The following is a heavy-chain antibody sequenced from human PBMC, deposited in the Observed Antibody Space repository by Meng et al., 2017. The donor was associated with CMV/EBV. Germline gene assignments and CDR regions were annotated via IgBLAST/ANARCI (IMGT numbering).Heavy chain of an antibody. D-gene: IGHD3-3*01. V-gene: IGHV4-34*01. Sequence: HGQQRQGGAGPVKPSATLSLAWRVYGGAFNCYYWRWIRQPPGKGLEWIGEINHSGSTNYNPSLKSRVTISVDTSKNQFSLKLSSVTAADTAVYYCARGSRRLPRFNWFDPWGQGTLVTVSS. CDR2: INHSGST. J-gene: IGHJ5*02. CDR3: ARGSRRLPRFNWFDP. CDR1: GGAFNCYY.